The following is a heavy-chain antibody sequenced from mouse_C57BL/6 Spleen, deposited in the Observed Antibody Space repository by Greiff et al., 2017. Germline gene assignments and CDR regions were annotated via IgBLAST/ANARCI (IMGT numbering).Heavy chain of an antibody. CDR2: IDPSDSYT. V-gene: IGHV1-69*01. CDR3: ARFYYEYDRYAMDY. CDR1: GYTFTSYW. D-gene: IGHD2-4*01. Sequence: QVQLQQPGAELVMPGASVKLSCKASGYTFTSYWMHWVKQRPGQGLEWIGEIDPSDSYTNYNQKFKGKSTLTVDKSSSTAYMQLSSLTSEDSAVYYCARFYYEYDRYAMDYWGQGTSVTVSS. J-gene: IGHJ4*01.